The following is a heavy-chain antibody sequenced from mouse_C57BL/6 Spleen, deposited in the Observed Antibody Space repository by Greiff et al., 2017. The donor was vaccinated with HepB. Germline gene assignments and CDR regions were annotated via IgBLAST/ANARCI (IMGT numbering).Heavy chain of an antibody. J-gene: IGHJ2*01. D-gene: IGHD1-1*01. Sequence: QVQLKQPGAELVKPGASVKLSCKASGYTFTSYWMQWVKQRPGQGLEWIGEIDPSDSYTNYNQKFKGKATLTVDTSSSTAYMQLSSLTSEDSAVYYCARYYGSSYGFDYWGQGTTLTVSS. CDR1: GYTFTSYW. V-gene: IGHV1-50*01. CDR2: IDPSDSYT. CDR3: ARYYGSSYGFDY.